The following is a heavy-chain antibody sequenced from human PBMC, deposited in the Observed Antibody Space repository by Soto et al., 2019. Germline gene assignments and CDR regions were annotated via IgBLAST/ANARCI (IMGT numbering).Heavy chain of an antibody. J-gene: IGHJ4*02. V-gene: IGHV2-5*02. Sequence: QITLKESGPTLVKHTQTLTLTCTFSGFSLITSGERVGWIRQPPGKALEWLALISWDDDKVYSPSLKNSLTITKDTSKNQVVLTVTNMAPVDTGTYFCARRRIFRPLDRWGQGTLVTVSS. CDR2: ISWDDDK. CDR1: GFSLITSGER. CDR3: ARRRIFRPLDR. D-gene: IGHD3-9*01.